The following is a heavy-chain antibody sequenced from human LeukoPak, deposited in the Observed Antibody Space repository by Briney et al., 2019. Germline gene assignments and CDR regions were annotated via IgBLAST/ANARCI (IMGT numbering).Heavy chain of an antibody. CDR3: ARGHYYFDY. Sequence: PGGFLRLSCAASGFTFRTYWMSWVRQAPGKGMEWVANIKQDGREKYYVDSVKGRVTISRDKAKHSGYLQMNSLRGEDTAVYYSARGHYYFDYWGQGTLVAVSS. CDR1: GFTFRTYW. V-gene: IGHV3-7*04. J-gene: IGHJ4*02. CDR2: IKQDGREK.